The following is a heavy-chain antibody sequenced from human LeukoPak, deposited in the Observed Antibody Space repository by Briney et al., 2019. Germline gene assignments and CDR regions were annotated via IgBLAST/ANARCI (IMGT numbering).Heavy chain of an antibody. V-gene: IGHV3-23*01. CDR3: AIVYIKDSFDL. J-gene: IGHJ3*01. CDR2: MNGGGGSR. Sequence: GGSLRLSCTASGFTSRNADMTWVRQAPGKGLEWISAMNGGGGSRYYAECVKGRFPVPRHNSRDTLYLQSSSLSVEDAAVYFCAIVYIKDSFDLWGQGTMVTVSS. CDR1: GFTSRNAD.